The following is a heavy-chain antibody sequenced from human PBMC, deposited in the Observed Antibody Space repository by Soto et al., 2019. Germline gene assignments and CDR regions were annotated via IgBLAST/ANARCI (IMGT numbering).Heavy chain of an antibody. CDR2: ISWDGYSI. D-gene: IGHD3-3*01. CDR3: ARSWSGSTSGRVDV. V-gene: IGHV3-9*01. CDR1: GFTFDDNV. Sequence: EVQLVESGGGLVHPGRSLRLSCVASGFTFDDNVMHWVRQVPGKGLEWVGHISWDGYSIGYGGSVRGRFTISRDNAKNTLYLQMNSLRPEDTALYYCARSWSGSTSGRVDVWGQGTTVTVSS. J-gene: IGHJ6*02.